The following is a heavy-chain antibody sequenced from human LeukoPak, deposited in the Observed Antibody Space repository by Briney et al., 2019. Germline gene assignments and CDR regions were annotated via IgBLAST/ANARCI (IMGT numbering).Heavy chain of an antibody. CDR1: GLTFSSYA. J-gene: IGHJ4*02. D-gene: IGHD5-18*01. V-gene: IGHV3-23*01. CDR3: ARAWTGYSYGDY. Sequence: GGSLRLSCAASGLTFSSYAMNWVRQAPGKGLEWVSAISGSGGNTYYADSVKGRFTISRDNAKNSLYLQMNSLRAEDTAVYYCARAWTGYSYGDYWGQGTLVTVSS. CDR2: ISGSGGNT.